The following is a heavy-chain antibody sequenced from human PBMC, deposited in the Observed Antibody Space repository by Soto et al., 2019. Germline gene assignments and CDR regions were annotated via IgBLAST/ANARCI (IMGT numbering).Heavy chain of an antibody. CDR1: GGSFGNYY. Sequence: SETLSLTCTVSGGSFGNYYWSWIRQPPGKGLEWIGYIYYRGSTNYNPSLKSRATISIDTSKHQLALKLSSVTAADSAVYYCATGLFVPDNYFYYGVDVWGHGTAVTVSS. D-gene: IGHD2-21*01. CDR3: ATGLFVPDNYFYYGVDV. CDR2: IYYRGST. J-gene: IGHJ6*02. V-gene: IGHV4-59*01.